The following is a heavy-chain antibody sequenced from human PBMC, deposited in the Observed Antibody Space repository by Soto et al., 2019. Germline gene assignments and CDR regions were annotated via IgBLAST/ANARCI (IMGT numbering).Heavy chain of an antibody. D-gene: IGHD2-15*01. J-gene: IGHJ6*02. Sequence: QVQLVQSGAEVKKPGSSVKVSCKASGGTFSSYAISWVRQAPGQGLEWMGGIIPIFGTANYAQKFQGRVTITADTSTNIAYMEGGSRGSDVTAVYYCASVVYCSGGSCYRDYYSYGLDYWGQGTTVTVSS. CDR1: GGTFSSYA. CDR3: ASVVYCSGGSCYRDYYSYGLDY. CDR2: IIPIFGTA. V-gene: IGHV1-69*06.